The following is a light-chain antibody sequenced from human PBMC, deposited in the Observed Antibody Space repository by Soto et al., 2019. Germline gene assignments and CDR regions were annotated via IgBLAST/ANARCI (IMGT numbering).Light chain of an antibody. J-gene: IGKJ1*01. Sequence: EIVLTQSPGTLSLSPGERAILSCRASQSVGSLLAWYQHNPGQSPRLLIFDASYRAAGIPARFRGSGSGTDFTLTIDSLEPEDSAVYDCQQRTNWLWTFGPGTKVEIK. CDR3: QQRTNWLWT. V-gene: IGKV3-11*01. CDR1: QSVGSL. CDR2: DAS.